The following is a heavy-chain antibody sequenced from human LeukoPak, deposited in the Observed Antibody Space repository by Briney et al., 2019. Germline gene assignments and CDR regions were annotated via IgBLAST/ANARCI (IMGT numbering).Heavy chain of an antibody. CDR3: ARSSLGGYSYGSEYFDY. CDR2: FYHSGIT. J-gene: IGHJ4*02. D-gene: IGHD5-18*01. CDR1: GYSISSGYF. V-gene: IGHV4-38-2*02. Sequence: SETLSLTCTVSGYSISSGYFWGWIRQPPGKGLEWIGSFYHSGITYYNPSLKSRVTISVEMSKNQFSLKLSSVTAADTAVYYCARSSLGGYSYGSEYFDYWGQGTLVTVSS.